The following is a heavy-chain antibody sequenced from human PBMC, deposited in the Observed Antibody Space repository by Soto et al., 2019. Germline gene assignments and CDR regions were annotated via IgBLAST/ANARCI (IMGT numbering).Heavy chain of an antibody. D-gene: IGHD6-19*01. V-gene: IGHV3-21*01. CDR1: RSAFSSYS. Sequence: GGSLRLSCVASRSAFSSYSISWVRQAPGKGLEWVSSISVSSSYIYYAASVKGRFTISRDNNATSVYLQMKNLRADDTAVYHCATIQRSGPRGGMDVWGQGTTVTVSS. CDR3: ATIQRSGPRGGMDV. CDR2: ISVSSSYI. J-gene: IGHJ6*02.